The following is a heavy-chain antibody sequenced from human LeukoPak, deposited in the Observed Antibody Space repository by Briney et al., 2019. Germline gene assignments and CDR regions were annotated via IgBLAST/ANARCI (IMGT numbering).Heavy chain of an antibody. CDR2: INPNSGST. Sequence: ASVKVSCKASGYTFTGYYMHWVRQAPGQGLGWMGWINPNSGSTNYAQKFQGRVTMTRDTSISTAYMELSRLRSDDTAVYYCARGGPFYGSGSYYNWFDPWGQGTLVTVSS. V-gene: IGHV1-2*02. D-gene: IGHD3-10*01. CDR1: GYTFTGYY. J-gene: IGHJ5*02. CDR3: ARGGPFYGSGSYYNWFDP.